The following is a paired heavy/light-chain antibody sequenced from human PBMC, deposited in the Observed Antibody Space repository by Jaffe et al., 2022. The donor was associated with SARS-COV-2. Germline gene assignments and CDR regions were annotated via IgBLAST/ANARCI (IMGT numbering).Light chain of an antibody. V-gene: IGKV6-21*01. Sequence: EVVLTQSPDFQSVTPKERVTITCRASQNIGSSLHWYQQKPDQSPKLLFKYASQSFSGVPSRFRGSGSGTEFTLTINSLEAEDAATYYCHQSYSFPWTFGQGTKVEIK. CDR3: HQSYSFPWT. J-gene: IGKJ1*01. CDR1: QNIGSS. CDR2: YAS.
Heavy chain of an antibody. CDR3: VRGRDWYFDL. CDR2: ISSSSATI. Sequence: EEQLVESGGGLVQPGGSLRLSCAASGFTFSINAMNWVRQAPGKGLEWISYISSSSATIYYADSVKGRVTISRDNAKDSLDLQMNSLRDEDTAVYYCVRGRDWYFDLWGRGTLVTVSS. V-gene: IGHV3-48*02. J-gene: IGHJ2*01. CDR1: GFTFSINA.